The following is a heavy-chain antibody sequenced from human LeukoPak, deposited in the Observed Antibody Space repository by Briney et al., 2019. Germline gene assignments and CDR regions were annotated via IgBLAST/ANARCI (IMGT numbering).Heavy chain of an antibody. CDR3: AREWAMVRGVIPPYNWFDP. D-gene: IGHD3-10*01. CDR2: IYYSGST. CDR1: GGSISSYS. V-gene: IGHV4-59*01. Sequence: SETLSLTCTVSGGSISSYSWSWIRQPPGKGLEWIGYIYYSGSTNYNPSLKSRVTISVDTSKNQFSLKLSSVTAADTAVYYCAREWAMVRGVIPPYNWFDPWGQGTLVTVSS. J-gene: IGHJ5*02.